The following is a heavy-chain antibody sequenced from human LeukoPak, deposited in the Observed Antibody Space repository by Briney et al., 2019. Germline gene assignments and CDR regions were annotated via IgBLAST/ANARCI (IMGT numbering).Heavy chain of an antibody. CDR2: ISWNSGSI. CDR1: GFTFDDYA. V-gene: IGHV3-9*01. J-gene: IGHJ6*02. CDR3: AKDHGMDV. Sequence: GGSLRLSCAASGFTFDDYAMHWVRQAPGKGLEWVSGISWNSGSIGYADSVKGRFTISRDNAKNSLYLQMNSLRAEDTALYYCAKDHGMDVWGQGTTVTVPS.